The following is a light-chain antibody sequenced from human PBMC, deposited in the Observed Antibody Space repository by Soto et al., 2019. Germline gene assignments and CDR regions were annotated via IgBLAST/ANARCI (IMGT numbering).Light chain of an antibody. Sequence: QSALTQPASVSGSPGQSITISCTGTNSDIGGSNYVSWYQQHPGKAPKVMIYEVTNRPSGVSDRFSGSKSGNTASLTISGLQAGDEGNYYCSSYTSSNTLVFGGGTKLTVL. J-gene: IGLJ2*01. CDR3: SSYTSSNTLV. CDR1: NSDIGGSNY. CDR2: EVT. V-gene: IGLV2-14*03.